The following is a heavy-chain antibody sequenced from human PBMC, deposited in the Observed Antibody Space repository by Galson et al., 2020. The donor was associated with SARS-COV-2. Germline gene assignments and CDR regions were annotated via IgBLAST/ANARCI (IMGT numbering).Heavy chain of an antibody. Sequence: SGPTLVKPTQTLTLTCTFSGFSLSTSGMCVSWIRQPPGKALEWLARIDWDDDKYYSTSLKTRLTISKDTSKNQVVLTMTNMDPVDTATYYCARISMVRGAHQPILDYWGQGTLVTVSS. J-gene: IGHJ4*02. D-gene: IGHD3-10*01. V-gene: IGHV2-70*11. CDR2: IDWDDDK. CDR1: GFSLSTSGMC. CDR3: ARISMVRGAHQPILDY.